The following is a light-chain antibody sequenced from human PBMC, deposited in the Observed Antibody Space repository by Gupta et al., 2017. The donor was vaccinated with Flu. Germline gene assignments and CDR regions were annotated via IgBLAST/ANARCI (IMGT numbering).Light chain of an antibody. CDR1: QSVSSSY. CDR2: GAS. V-gene: IGKV3-20*01. J-gene: IGKJ2*03. CDR3: QQYGSSPYS. Sequence: EIVLTQSPGTLSLSPGEGATLSCRASQSVSSSYLAWYQQKPGQAPRLLIYGASTRATGIPDRFSASGSGTDFALTISRLEPEDFAVYYCQQYGSSPYSFGQGTKLEIK.